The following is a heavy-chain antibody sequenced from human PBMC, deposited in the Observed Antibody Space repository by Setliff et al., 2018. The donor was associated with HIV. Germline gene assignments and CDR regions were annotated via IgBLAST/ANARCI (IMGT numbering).Heavy chain of an antibody. CDR3: AGQDIGAVPALGAFDI. CDR1: GGSINSGSYY. V-gene: IGHV4-61*09. D-gene: IGHD2-2*01. CDR2: IYASGST. Sequence: SETLSLTCTVSGGSINSGSYYWNWIRQPAGKGLEWIGHIYASGSTNYNPSLKSRVIMSVDTSRNQFSLKLSSVTAADTAVYYCAGQDIGAVPALGAFDIWGQGTMVTVSS. J-gene: IGHJ3*02.